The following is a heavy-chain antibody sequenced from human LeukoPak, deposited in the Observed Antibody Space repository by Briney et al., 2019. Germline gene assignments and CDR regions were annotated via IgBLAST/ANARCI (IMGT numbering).Heavy chain of an antibody. Sequence: PSGTLSLTCTVSGGSISSYYWSWVRQPPGKGLEWIGYIYYSGSTNYNPSLKSRVTISVDTSKNQFSLKLSSVTAADTAVYYCARTGYGDYWSFDIWGQGTMVTVSS. CDR3: ARTGYGDYWSFDI. J-gene: IGHJ3*02. V-gene: IGHV4-59*01. D-gene: IGHD4-17*01. CDR2: IYYSGST. CDR1: GGSISSYY.